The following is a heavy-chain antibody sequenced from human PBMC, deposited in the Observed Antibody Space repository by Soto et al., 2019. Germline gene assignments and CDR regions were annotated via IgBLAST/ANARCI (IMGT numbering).Heavy chain of an antibody. CDR3: AKVKAPDILTGYTFDY. J-gene: IGHJ4*02. V-gene: IGHV3-9*01. Sequence: GGSLRLSCAASGFTFDDYAMHWVGQAPGKGLEWVSGISWNSGSIGYADSVKGRFTISRDNAKNSLYLQMNSLRAEDTALHYCAKVKAPDILTGYTFDYWGQGTLVTVSS. CDR2: ISWNSGSI. D-gene: IGHD3-9*01. CDR1: GFTFDDYA.